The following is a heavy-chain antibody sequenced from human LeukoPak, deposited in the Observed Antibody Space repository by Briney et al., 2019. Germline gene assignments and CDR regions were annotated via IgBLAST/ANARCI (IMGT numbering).Heavy chain of an antibody. D-gene: IGHD3-10*01. CDR1: GFTFSSYW. CDR3: ARGKLWSGTHNWFDP. Sequence: GGSLRLSCAASGFTFSSYWMSWVRQAPGKGLEWVSYISSSGSTIYYADSVKGRFTISRDNAKNSLYLQMNSLRAEDTAVYYCARGKLWSGTHNWFDPWGQGTLVTVSS. V-gene: IGHV3-48*04. CDR2: ISSSGSTI. J-gene: IGHJ5*02.